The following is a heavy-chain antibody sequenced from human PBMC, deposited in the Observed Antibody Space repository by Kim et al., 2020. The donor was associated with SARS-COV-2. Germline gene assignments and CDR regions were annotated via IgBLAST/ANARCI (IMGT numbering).Heavy chain of an antibody. Sequence: YSPSLKSRLTITKDTSKNQVVLTMTNMDPVDTATYYCAHRISSIAAPYFDYWGQGTLVTVSS. D-gene: IGHD6-6*01. J-gene: IGHJ4*02. V-gene: IGHV2-5*01. CDR3: AHRISSIAAPYFDY.